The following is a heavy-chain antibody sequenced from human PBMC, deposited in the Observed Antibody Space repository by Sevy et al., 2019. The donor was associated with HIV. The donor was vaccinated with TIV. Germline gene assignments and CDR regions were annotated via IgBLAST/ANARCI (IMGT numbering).Heavy chain of an antibody. D-gene: IGHD6-13*01. CDR1: GFTFSSHW. Sequence: GGSLRLSCAASGFTFSSHWMSWVRQAPGKGLEWVANIKQDGSEKYYVDSVKGRFTISRDKAKNSLVLEMNSLRAEETAVYYCARDTGGIGMDVWGQGTTVTVSS. CDR3: ARDTGGIGMDV. V-gene: IGHV3-7*01. J-gene: IGHJ6*02. CDR2: IKQDGSEK.